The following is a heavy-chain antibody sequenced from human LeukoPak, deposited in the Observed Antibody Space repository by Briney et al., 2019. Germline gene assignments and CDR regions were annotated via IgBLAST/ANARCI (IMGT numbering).Heavy chain of an antibody. V-gene: IGHV3-49*04. D-gene: IGHD1-7*01. J-gene: IGHJ4*02. Sequence: GGSLRLSCSTSGFTFGGYSMNWVRQAPGKGLEWVGFIRSKSYGGTTEYAASVKGRFTISRDDSKTIAYLQMNSLKTEDTAVYYCMRGRLELRYWGQGTLVTVSS. CDR3: MRGRLELRY. CDR1: GFTFGGYS. CDR2: IRSKSYGGTT.